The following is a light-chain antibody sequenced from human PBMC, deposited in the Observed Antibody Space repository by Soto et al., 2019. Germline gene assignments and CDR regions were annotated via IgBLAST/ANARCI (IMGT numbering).Light chain of an antibody. J-gene: IGLJ1*01. CDR1: SSDVGGYNY. Sequence: QSALTQPASVSGTPGQSITLSCTGTSSDVGGYNYVSWYQQHPGKAPKLLIYDVTNQPSGVSNRFSGSKSGNTASLTISGLQAEDEADYYCSSYRSSSPVYVFGPGTKLTVL. CDR3: SSYRSSSPVYV. CDR2: DVT. V-gene: IGLV2-14*03.